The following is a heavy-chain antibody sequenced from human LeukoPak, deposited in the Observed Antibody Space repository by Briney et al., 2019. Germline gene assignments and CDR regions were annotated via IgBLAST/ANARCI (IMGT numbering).Heavy chain of an antibody. D-gene: IGHD1-26*01. Sequence: ASVKVSCKTSGYTFTGYYTHWVRQAPGQGLEWMGWINPNSGDTNYAQKFQGRVTMTRDTSISTAYMELSRLRSDDTAVYYCARTSGGSYRTGWATIDYWGQGTLVTVSS. CDR3: ARTSGGSYRTGWATIDY. V-gene: IGHV1-2*02. J-gene: IGHJ4*02. CDR2: INPNSGDT. CDR1: GYTFTGYY.